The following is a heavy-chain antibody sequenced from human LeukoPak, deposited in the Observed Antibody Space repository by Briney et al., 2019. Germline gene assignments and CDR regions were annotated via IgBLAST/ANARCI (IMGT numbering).Heavy chain of an antibody. CDR2: ISGRGGST. J-gene: IGHJ4*02. D-gene: IGHD6-19*01. CDR3: AKTTAGYSSGRYPGRPVDY. CDR1: GYTFGRYA. Sequence: GGSLRLSCEASGYTFGRYAMYWVRQAPGKGLEWVSGISGRGGSTFYADSVKGRFTISRDNSENTVYLQMNSLRAEDTAVYYCAKTTAGYSSGRYPGRPVDYWGQGTLVTVSS. V-gene: IGHV3-23*01.